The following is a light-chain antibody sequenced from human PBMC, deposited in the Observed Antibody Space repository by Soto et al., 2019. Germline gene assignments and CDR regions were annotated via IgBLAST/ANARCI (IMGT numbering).Light chain of an antibody. CDR1: TSNIGAPYD. CDR3: QSYDLRLRNDV. CDR2: GDY. Sequence: QSLLTQPPALSGTPGQRVSISCTGSTSNIGAPYDVHCDQHLPGTAPKLLIYGDYHRPSGGXDRFSGSKSGTSASLAIIRLQAEDEGDYYCQSYDLRLRNDVFGSGTKVTVL. J-gene: IGLJ1*01. V-gene: IGLV1-40*01.